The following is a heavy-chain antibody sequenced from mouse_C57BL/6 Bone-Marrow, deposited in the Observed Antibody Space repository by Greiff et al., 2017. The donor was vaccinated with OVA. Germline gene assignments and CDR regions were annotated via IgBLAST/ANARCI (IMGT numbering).Heavy chain of an antibody. CDR1: GYTFTSYW. V-gene: IGHV1-55*01. CDR3: ARGDYYGSSLFDY. J-gene: IGHJ2*01. Sequence: VQLQQPGAELVKPGASVKMSCKASGYTFTSYWITWVKQRPGQGLEWIGDIYPGSGSTNYNEKFKSKATLTVDTSSSTAYMQLSSLTSEDSAVYYCARGDYYGSSLFDYWGQGNALTVSS. D-gene: IGHD1-1*01. CDR2: IYPGSGST.